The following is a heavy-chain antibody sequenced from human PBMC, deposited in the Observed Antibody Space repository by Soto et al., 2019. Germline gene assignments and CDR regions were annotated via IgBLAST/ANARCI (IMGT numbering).Heavy chain of an antibody. CDR1: GFTFSSYG. V-gene: IGHV3-30*03. CDR2: ISFDGNDK. J-gene: IGHJ5*02. CDR3: ARGRDGYKHP. D-gene: IGHD5-12*01. Sequence: HPGGSLRLSCAASGFTFSSYGMHWVRQAPGKGLEWVAVISFDGNDKYYADSVKGRFTISRDNAKNSLYLQMNSLRAEDTAVYYCARGRDGYKHPWGQGTLVTVSS.